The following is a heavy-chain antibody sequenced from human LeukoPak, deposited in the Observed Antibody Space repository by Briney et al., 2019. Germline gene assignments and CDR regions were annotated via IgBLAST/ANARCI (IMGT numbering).Heavy chain of an antibody. CDR1: GFTFSSYA. D-gene: IGHD5-18*01. CDR3: ARVGKGGYSYVDEAFDI. V-gene: IGHV3-23*01. J-gene: IGHJ3*02. Sequence: PGGSLRLSCAASGFTFSSYAMSWVRQAPGKGLEWVSAISGSGGSTYYADSVKGRFTISRDNSKNTLYLQMNSLRAEDTAVYYCARVGKGGYSYVDEAFDIWGQGTMVTVSS. CDR2: ISGSGGST.